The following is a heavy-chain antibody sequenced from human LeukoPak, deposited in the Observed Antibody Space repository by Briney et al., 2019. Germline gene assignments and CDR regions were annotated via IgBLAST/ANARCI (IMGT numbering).Heavy chain of an antibody. J-gene: IGHJ5*02. V-gene: IGHV3-23*01. CDR3: ARDTAGWFDP. Sequence: PGGSLRLSCAASGFTFSSYAMSWVRQAPGKGLEWVSAISGSGGSTYYADSVKGRFTISRDNSKNTLYLQMNSLRAEDSAVYYCARDTAGWFDPWGQGTLVTVAS. CDR2: ISGSGGST. CDR1: GFTFSSYA.